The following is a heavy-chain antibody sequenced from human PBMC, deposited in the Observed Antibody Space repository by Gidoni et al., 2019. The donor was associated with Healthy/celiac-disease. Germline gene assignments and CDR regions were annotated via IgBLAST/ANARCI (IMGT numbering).Heavy chain of an antibody. CDR2: IGTASDP. CDR3: ARGGVKGGMDV. D-gene: IGHD1-26*01. J-gene: IGHJ6*02. CDR1: GFTFSSYD. V-gene: IGHV3-13*05. Sequence: EVQLVESGGGLVQPGGSLRLSCAASGFTFSSYDMHWVRQATGKGMEWVSAIGTASDPYYPGYVKGRFTISREKAKNSLYLQRNSLRAGDTAVYYCARGGVKGGMDVWGQGTTVTVSS.